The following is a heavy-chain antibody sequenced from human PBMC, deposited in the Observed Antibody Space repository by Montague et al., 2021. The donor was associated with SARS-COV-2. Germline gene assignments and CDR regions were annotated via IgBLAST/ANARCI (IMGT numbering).Heavy chain of an antibody. D-gene: IGHD1-26*01. CDR1: GGSVSSDNW. CDR3: ALPLGGARFDP. CDR2: IYHSGTT. Sequence: SETLSLTCTVSGGSVSSDNWWTWVRQPPGKGLEWIGEIYHSGTTXXNPXRQSRVTISVDKSRNHLSLNLRSVTAADTAMYYCALPLGGARFDPWGQGVLVTVSS. J-gene: IGHJ5*02. V-gene: IGHV4-4*02.